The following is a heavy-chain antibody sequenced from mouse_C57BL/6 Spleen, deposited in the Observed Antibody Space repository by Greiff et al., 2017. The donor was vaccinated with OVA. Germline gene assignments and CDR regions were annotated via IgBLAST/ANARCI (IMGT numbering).Heavy chain of an antibody. J-gene: IGHJ3*01. CDR3: TSQAAWFAY. Sequence: EVMLVESGAELVRPGASVKLSCTASGFNIKDYYMHWVKQRPEQGLEWIGRIDPEDGDTEYAPKFQGKATMTADPSSNTAYLQLSSLTSEDTAVYYCTSQAAWFAYWGQGTLVTVSA. CDR2: IDPEDGDT. D-gene: IGHD3-2*02. CDR1: GFNIKDYY. V-gene: IGHV14-1*01.